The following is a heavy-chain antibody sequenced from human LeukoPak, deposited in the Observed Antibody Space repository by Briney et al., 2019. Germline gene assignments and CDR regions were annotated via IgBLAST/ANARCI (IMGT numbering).Heavy chain of an antibody. J-gene: IGHJ5*01. CDR1: GYTFTGYY. Sequence: ASVKVSCKASGYTFTGYYMHWVRQAPGQGLEWMGWIIPNSGGTNYAQKFQGRVTMTRDTSISTAYMELSRLRSDDTAVYYCATTGTDYRYYDSSGYLFVYWGQGTLVTVSS. V-gene: IGHV1-2*02. CDR3: ATTGTDYRYYDSSGYLFVY. CDR2: IIPNSGGT. D-gene: IGHD3-22*01.